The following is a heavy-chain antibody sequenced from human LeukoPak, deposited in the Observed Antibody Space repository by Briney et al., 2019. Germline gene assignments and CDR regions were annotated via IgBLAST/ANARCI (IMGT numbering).Heavy chain of an antibody. J-gene: IGHJ3*02. CDR3: ARDRARHGYNYGPDAFDI. D-gene: IGHD5-24*01. CDR2: INPSGGST. Sequence: GASVKVSCKASGYTFTSYYMHWVRQAPGQGLEWMGIINPSGGSTSYAQKFQGRVTMTRDTSTSTVYMELSSLRSEDTAVYYCARDRARHGYNYGPDAFDIWGQGKMVTVSS. CDR1: GYTFTSYY. V-gene: IGHV1-46*01.